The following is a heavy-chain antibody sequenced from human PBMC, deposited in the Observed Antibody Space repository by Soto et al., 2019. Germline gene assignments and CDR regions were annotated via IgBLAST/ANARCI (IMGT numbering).Heavy chain of an antibody. D-gene: IGHD6-6*01. CDR1: GFTFSSYT. V-gene: IGHV3-23*01. CDR2: ISGSGGST. CDR3: AKDFYSSSSGYFDY. J-gene: IGHJ4*02. Sequence: PGGSLRLSCAASGFTFSSYTMGWVRQAPGKGLEWVSAISGSGGSTYYADSVKGRFTISRDNSKNTLYLQMNSLRAEDTAVYYCAKDFYSSSSGYFDYWGQGTLVTVSS.